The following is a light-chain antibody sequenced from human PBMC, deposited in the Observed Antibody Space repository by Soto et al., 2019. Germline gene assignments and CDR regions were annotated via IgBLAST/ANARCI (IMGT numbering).Light chain of an antibody. CDR1: QSIRSY. CDR3: QQSYSNPLVT. CDR2: TAS. J-gene: IGKJ4*01. V-gene: IGKV1-39*01. Sequence: DIQMTQSPSSLSASVGDRVTITCRASQSIRSYLNWYQQKPGKAPKLLIYTASSLQSGVPSRFSGSGSGTDFTLTISSLQPEDFATYYCQQSYSNPLVTFXGGTKVDSK.